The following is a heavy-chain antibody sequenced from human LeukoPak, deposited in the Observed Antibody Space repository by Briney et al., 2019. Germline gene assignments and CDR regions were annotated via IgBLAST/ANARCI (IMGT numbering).Heavy chain of an antibody. J-gene: IGHJ4*02. CDR1: GGSFSGYY. V-gene: IGHV4-34*01. CDR3: ARDSSRGTSPWYYFDY. Sequence: PSETLSLTCAVYGGSFSGYYWSWVRQPPGKGLEWIGEINHSGSTNYNPSLKSRVTISVDTSKNQFSLKLSSVTAADTAVYYCARDSSRGTSPWYYFDYWGQGTLVTVSS. D-gene: IGHD4-17*01. CDR2: INHSGST.